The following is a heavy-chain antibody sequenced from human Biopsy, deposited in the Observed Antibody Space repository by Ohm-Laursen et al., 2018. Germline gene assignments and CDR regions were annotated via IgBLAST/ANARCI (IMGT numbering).Heavy chain of an antibody. V-gene: IGHV3-7*04. CDR2: MNEDEAIK. J-gene: IGHJ5*01. Sequence: SLRLSCTASGFIFSNYWMSWVRQAPGKGLEWVTNMNEDEAIKNYVDSVKGRFTISRDNAKNSLYLQMNSLRAADTAKYYCATELLPPGVGGPWLESWGQGSSVTVSS. CDR1: GFIFSNYW. CDR3: ATELLPPGVGGPWLES. D-gene: IGHD3-16*01.